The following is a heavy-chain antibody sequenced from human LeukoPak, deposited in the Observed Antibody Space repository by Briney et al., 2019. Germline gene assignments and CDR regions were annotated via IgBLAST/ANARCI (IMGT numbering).Heavy chain of an antibody. CDR1: GGSISSGGYS. CDR3: AKDGDYGFPDAFDI. V-gene: IGHV3-23*01. J-gene: IGHJ3*02. D-gene: IGHD4-17*01. Sequence: LSLTCAVSGGSISSGGYSWSWIRQPPGKGLEWVSAISGSGGSTYYADSVKGRFTISRDNSKNTLYLQMNSLRAEDTAVYYCAKDGDYGFPDAFDIWGQGTMVTVSS. CDR2: ISGSGGST.